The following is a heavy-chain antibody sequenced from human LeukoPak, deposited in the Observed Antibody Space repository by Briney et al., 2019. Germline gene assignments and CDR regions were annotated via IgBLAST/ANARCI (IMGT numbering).Heavy chain of an antibody. CDR1: GYSISSGYY. CDR2: IYHSGST. J-gene: IGHJ4*02. CDR3: ARLTISGGRFFDC. Sequence: SETLSLTCAVSGYSISSGYYWGWIRQSPGKGLQWIGTIYHSGSTYYNTSLKRRLTISIDTSKNQFSLKLSSVTAADTAVYYCARLTISGGRFFDCWGQGTLVTVSS. V-gene: IGHV4-38-2*01. D-gene: IGHD2-15*01.